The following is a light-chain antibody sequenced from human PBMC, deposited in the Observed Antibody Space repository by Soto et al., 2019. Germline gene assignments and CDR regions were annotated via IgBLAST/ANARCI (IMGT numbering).Light chain of an antibody. CDR2: DVN. CDR1: SSDVGGYDY. CDR3: SSYTRASTLVV. Sequence: QSVLTQPASVSGSPGQSITISCTGTSSDVGGYDYVSWYQHHPGKAPKLMIYDVNIQPSGVSNRFSGSKSGNTASLSISGLQAEDEADYHCSSYTRASTLVVFGTGTKVTVL. V-gene: IGLV2-14*03. J-gene: IGLJ1*01.